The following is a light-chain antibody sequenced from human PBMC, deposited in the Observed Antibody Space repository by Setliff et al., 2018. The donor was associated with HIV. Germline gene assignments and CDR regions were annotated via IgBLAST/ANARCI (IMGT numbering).Light chain of an antibody. J-gene: IGLJ1*01. CDR1: SSDVGNYNR. CDR3: SSYTSIITFV. CDR2: EVS. Sequence: QSVLAQPPSVSGSPGQSVTISCTGTSSDVGNYNRVSWYQQPPGAAPKLITYEVSNRPSGVPDRFSGSKSGNTASLTISGLQAEDEALYFCSSYTSIITFVFGTGTKVTVL. V-gene: IGLV2-18*02.